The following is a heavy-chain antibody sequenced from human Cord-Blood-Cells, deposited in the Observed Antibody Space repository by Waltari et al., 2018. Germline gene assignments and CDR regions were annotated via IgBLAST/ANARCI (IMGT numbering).Heavy chain of an antibody. D-gene: IGHD3-22*01. Sequence: QVQLVQSGAEVKKPGSSVKVSCKASGGTFSSYAISWVRQAPGQGLEWMGGIIPIFGTANYAQKFQGRVTITADESTSTAYMELSSLRSEDTAVYYCAREPLDYYDSSGYFKGPLDYWGQGTLVTVSS. J-gene: IGHJ4*02. CDR3: AREPLDYYDSSGYFKGPLDY. CDR1: GGTFSSYA. V-gene: IGHV1-69*01. CDR2: IIPIFGTA.